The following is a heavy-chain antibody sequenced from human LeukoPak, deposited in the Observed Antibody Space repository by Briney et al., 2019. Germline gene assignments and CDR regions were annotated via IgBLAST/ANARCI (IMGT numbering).Heavy chain of an antibody. J-gene: IGHJ4*02. V-gene: IGHV3-23*05. CDR2: FKTKYNQV. CDR1: GFTFSDYA. Sequence: GGSLRLSCVASGFTFSDYATNWVRQAPGKGLEWVSTFKTKYNQVYYAESVRGRFTISTDNSKNTVYLQMNSLRAEDTALYYCARSVPDYTRFGYWGQGALVTVSS. D-gene: IGHD4-11*01. CDR3: ARSVPDYTRFGY.